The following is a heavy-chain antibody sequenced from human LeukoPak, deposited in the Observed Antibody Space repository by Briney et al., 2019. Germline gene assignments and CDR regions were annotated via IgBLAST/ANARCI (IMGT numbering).Heavy chain of an antibody. CDR2: ISSNGGST. V-gene: IGHV3-64*01. CDR1: GFTFSSYA. Sequence: GGSLRLSCAASGFTFSSYAMHWVRQAPGKGLEYVSAISSNGGSTYYANSVKGRFTISRDNSKNTLSLQMNSLRAEDTAVYYCARDMTTVTSVYYYYYYMDVWGKGTTVTVSS. D-gene: IGHD4-17*01. J-gene: IGHJ6*03. CDR3: ARDMTTVTSVYYYYYYMDV.